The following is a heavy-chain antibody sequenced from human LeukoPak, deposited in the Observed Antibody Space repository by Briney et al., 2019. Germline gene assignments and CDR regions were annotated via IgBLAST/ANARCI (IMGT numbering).Heavy chain of an antibody. J-gene: IGHJ4*02. D-gene: IGHD6-6*01. V-gene: IGHV1-69*04. CDR1: GGTFSSYA. CDR3: ASLVTTRDSSSDFDY. CDR2: IIPILGIA. Sequence: GASVKVSCKASGGTFSSYAISWVRQAPGQGLEWMGRIIPILGIANYAQKFQGRVTITADKSTSTAYMELSRLRSDDTAVYYCASLVTTRDSSSDFDYWGQGTLVTVSS.